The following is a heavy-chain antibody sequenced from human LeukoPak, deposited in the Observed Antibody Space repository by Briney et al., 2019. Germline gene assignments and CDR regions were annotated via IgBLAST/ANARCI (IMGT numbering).Heavy chain of an antibody. CDR1: GGSISSTTNY. D-gene: IGHD6-13*01. Sequence: SETLSLTCTVSGGSISSTTNYWGWIRQPPGEGLECIGRIYYRGSTFYNPSLKSRVTISVDTSKNQFSLKLSSGTAADTAVYYCARLGAPGGTRSGDYYHGMDVWGQGTTVTVSS. J-gene: IGHJ6*02. CDR2: IYYRGST. V-gene: IGHV4-39*01. CDR3: ARLGAPGGTRSGDYYHGMDV.